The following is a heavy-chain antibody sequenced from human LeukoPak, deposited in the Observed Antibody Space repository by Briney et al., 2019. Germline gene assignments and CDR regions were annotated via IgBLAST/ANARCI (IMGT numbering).Heavy chain of an antibody. Sequence: SETLSLTCAVYGGSFSGYYWSWIRRPPGKGLEWIGEINHSGSTNYNPSLKSRVTISVDTSKNQFSLKLSSVTAADTAVYYCARPYCSSTSCYNHYYYGMDVWGQGTTVTVSS. CDR3: ARPYCSSTSCYNHYYYGMDV. CDR1: GGSFSGYY. CDR2: INHSGST. V-gene: IGHV4-34*01. D-gene: IGHD2-2*02. J-gene: IGHJ6*02.